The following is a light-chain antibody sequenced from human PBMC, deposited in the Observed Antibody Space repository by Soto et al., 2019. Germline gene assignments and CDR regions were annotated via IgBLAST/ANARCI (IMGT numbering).Light chain of an antibody. CDR3: QQYNNWIIT. V-gene: IGKV3-15*01. J-gene: IGKJ5*01. Sequence: EIVMTQSPATLSVSPGERATLSCRASQSVSSNLAWYQQKPGQAPRLLTYGASTRATGIPARFSGSGSGTEFTLTISSLQSEDFAVYYCQQYNNWIITFGQGTRLQIK. CDR2: GAS. CDR1: QSVSSN.